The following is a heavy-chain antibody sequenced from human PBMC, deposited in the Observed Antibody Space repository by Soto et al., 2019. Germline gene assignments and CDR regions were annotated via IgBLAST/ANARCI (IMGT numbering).Heavy chain of an antibody. D-gene: IGHD2-15*01. J-gene: IGHJ2*01. Sequence: QVQLVQSGAEVKKPGASVKVSCKASGYTFTSYGITWERQAPGQGLEWTGWISAYNGNTIYAQKPQRSVTLTTDTSTSTAYMVLRSLSADDTAVYYCPRISIVVVPAATHWYCDLWGRGTLFTVAA. CDR2: ISAYNGNT. CDR3: PRISIVVVPAATHWYCDL. CDR1: GYTFTSYG. V-gene: IGHV1-18*01.